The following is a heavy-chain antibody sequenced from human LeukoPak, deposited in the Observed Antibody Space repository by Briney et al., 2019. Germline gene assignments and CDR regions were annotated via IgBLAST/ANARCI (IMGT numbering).Heavy chain of an antibody. CDR2: IYYSGST. CDR3: AREGYYDILTGYYGFDY. V-gene: IGHV4-59*01. J-gene: IGHJ4*02. CDR1: GGSISSYY. D-gene: IGHD3-9*01. Sequence: PSETLSLTCTVSGGSISSYYWSWIRQPPGKGLEWIGYIYYSGSTNYNPSLKSRVTISADTSKNQFSLKLSSVTAADTAVYYCAREGYYDILTGYYGFDYWGQGTLVTVSS.